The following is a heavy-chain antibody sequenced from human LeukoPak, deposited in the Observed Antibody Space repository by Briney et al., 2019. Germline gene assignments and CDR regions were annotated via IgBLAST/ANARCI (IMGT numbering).Heavy chain of an antibody. V-gene: IGHV3-13*01. CDR3: ARSLYSSGDH. J-gene: IGHJ5*02. CDR2: IGTAGDT. Sequence: GGSLRLSCAASGFTLISYDMHWVRQAPGKGLEWVSGIGTAGDTYYPGSVKGRFTISRDNGKYSLYLQMNSLRAGDTAVYYCARSLYSSGDHWGQGTLVTVSS. D-gene: IGHD6-19*01. CDR1: GFTLISYD.